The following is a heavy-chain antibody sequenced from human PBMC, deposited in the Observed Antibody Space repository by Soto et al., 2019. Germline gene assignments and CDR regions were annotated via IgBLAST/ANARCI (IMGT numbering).Heavy chain of an antibody. V-gene: IGHV3-21*06. CDR1: GFTFTRYS. CDR3: ARESEDLTSNFGY. CDR2: ISSTTNYI. J-gene: IGHJ4*02. Sequence: GGSLRLSCAASGFTFTRYSMNWVRQAPGKGLEWVSSISSTTNYIYYGDSMKGRFTISRDNAKNSLYLEMNSLRAEDTAVYYFARESEDLTSNFGYWGQGTLVTVSS.